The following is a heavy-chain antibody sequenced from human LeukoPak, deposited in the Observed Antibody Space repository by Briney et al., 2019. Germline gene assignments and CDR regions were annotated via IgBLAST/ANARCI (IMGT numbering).Heavy chain of an antibody. V-gene: IGHV4-4*02. Sequence: PSGTLSLTCAVSGGSISSSNWWTWVRQHPAKELVWFGEAYHSGGTNYNPSLKSRVTLSVDKSKNQFSLKLTSVTAADTAVYYCARDRGRYFDLWGRGTLVTVSS. CDR3: ARDRGRYFDL. CDR1: GGSISSSNW. J-gene: IGHJ2*01. CDR2: AYHSGGT.